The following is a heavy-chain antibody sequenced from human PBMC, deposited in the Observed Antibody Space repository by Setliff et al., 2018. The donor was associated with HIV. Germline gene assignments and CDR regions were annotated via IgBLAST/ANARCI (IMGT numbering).Heavy chain of an antibody. CDR3: SRLTRTSSNSYRGRFDP. Sequence: SETLSLTCTVSGGSISSGGYDWVWIRQTPGKGLEWIGRIYYTGTAYYNPSLKSRVFISVDTAKNQFSLNLSSVSAADTAVYFCSRLTRTSSNSYRGRFDPWGQGTLVTVSS. CDR1: GGSISSGGYD. D-gene: IGHD6-13*01. J-gene: IGHJ5*02. CDR2: IYYTGTA. V-gene: IGHV4-39*01.